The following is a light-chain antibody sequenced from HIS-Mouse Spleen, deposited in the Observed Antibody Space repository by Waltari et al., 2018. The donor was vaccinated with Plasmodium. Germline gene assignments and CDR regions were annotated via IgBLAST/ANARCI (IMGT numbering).Light chain of an antibody. CDR2: EDS. V-gene: IGLV3-10*01. J-gene: IGLJ3*02. Sequence: SYELTQPPSVSVSPGQTARITCSGDALPKKYAYWYQQKSGQAPVLVIYEDSKRPSGIPERFSGSSAGTMATLTSSEAQVEDEADYYCYSTDSSGNHRVFGGGTKLTVL. CDR1: ALPKKY. CDR3: YSTDSSGNHRV.